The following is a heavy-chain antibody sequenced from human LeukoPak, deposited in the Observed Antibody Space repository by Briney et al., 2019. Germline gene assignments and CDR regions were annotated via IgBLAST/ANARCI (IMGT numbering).Heavy chain of an antibody. CDR2: IYYSGST. CDR3: ARENCSGGTCYTVGGDWFDP. V-gene: IGHV4-39*07. CDR1: GGSISSSSYY. D-gene: IGHD2-15*01. J-gene: IGHJ5*02. Sequence: SETLSLTCTVSGGSISSSSYYWGWIRQPPGKGLEWIGSIYYSGSTNYNPSLKSRVTMSVDMSKNQFSLKLSSVTAADTAVYYCARENCSGGTCYTVGGDWFDPWGQGTLVTVSS.